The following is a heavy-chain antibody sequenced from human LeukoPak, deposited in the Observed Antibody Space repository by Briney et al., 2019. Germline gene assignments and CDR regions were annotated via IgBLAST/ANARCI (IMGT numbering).Heavy chain of an antibody. Sequence: SVKVSCKASGGTFSSYAISWVRQAPGQGLEWMGGIIPIFGTANYAQKFQGRVTITTDESTSTAYMELSSLRPEDTAVYYCAREEQNYYDSSGSEAVAFDIWGQGTMVTVSS. CDR2: IIPIFGTA. V-gene: IGHV1-69*05. D-gene: IGHD3-22*01. CDR3: AREEQNYYDSSGSEAVAFDI. J-gene: IGHJ3*02. CDR1: GGTFSSYA.